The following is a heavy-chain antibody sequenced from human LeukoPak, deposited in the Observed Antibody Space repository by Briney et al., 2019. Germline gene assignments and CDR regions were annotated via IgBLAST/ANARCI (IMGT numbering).Heavy chain of an antibody. CDR3: VREDTPATANY. J-gene: IGHJ4*02. D-gene: IGHD2-21*02. Sequence: GGSLRLSCAASGFIFSSYGMHWVRQAPGKGLEWVSAISGSGGSTYYADSVTGRFTISRDNSKDTLFLQMHSLRPGDTAVYYCVREDTPATANYWGQGTLVTISS. V-gene: IGHV3-23*01. CDR1: GFIFSSYG. CDR2: ISGSGGST.